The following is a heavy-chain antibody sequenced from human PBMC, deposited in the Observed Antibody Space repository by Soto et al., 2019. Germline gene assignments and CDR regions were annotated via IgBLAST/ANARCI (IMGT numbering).Heavy chain of an antibody. CDR2: ISSSSSYT. Sequence: GGSLRLSCAASGFTFSDYYMSWIRQAPGKGLEWVSYISSSSSYTNYADSVKSRFTISRDNAKNSLYLQMNSLRAEDTAVYYCARTGITIFGVVTVDPWGQGTLVTVSS. J-gene: IGHJ5*02. CDR3: ARTGITIFGVVTVDP. V-gene: IGHV3-11*06. CDR1: GFTFSDYY. D-gene: IGHD3-3*01.